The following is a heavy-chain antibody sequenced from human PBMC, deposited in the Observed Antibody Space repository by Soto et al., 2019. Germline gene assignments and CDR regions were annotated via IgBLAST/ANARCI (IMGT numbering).Heavy chain of an antibody. D-gene: IGHD5-18*01. CDR3: ARVGDRAMAVSD. Sequence: QVQLQESGPGLVKPSQTLSLTCTVSGGSISSGDYYWSWIRQPPGKGLEWIGYIYYSGSTYYNPSLTSRVTISGDPSKNQFSLKLSSVTAADTAVYYCARVGDRAMAVSDWGQGTLVTVSS. CDR1: GGSISSGDYY. V-gene: IGHV4-30-4*01. J-gene: IGHJ4*02. CDR2: IYYSGST.